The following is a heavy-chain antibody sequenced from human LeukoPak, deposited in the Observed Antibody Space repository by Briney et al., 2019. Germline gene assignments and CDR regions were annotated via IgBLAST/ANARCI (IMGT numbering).Heavy chain of an antibody. J-gene: IGHJ4*02. Sequence: GGSLRLSCAASGFSFKTYAMSWVRQAPGKGLEWVSGITGRASSTYHADSVKGRFTISRDNSKNILYLQMTSLRAEGTALYFCAKSSAGSYAGNFDSWGQGTLVTVSS. CDR1: GFSFKTYA. CDR2: ITGRASST. V-gene: IGHV3-23*01. D-gene: IGHD3-16*01. CDR3: AKSSAGSYAGNFDS.